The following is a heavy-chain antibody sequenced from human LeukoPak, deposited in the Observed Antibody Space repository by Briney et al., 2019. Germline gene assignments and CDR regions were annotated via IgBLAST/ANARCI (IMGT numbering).Heavy chain of an antibody. CDR2: IYFSGST. V-gene: IGHV4-39*07. D-gene: IGHD3-3*01. Sequence: PSETLSLTCTVSGGSISSTTYYWGWIRQPPGKGLEWIGSIYFSGSTYYNPSLKSRVPISVDTSKNQFSLKLSSVTDADTAVYYCARERGGLEWLARVDPWGQGTLVTVSS. CDR3: ARERGGLEWLARVDP. CDR1: GGSISSTTYY. J-gene: IGHJ5*02.